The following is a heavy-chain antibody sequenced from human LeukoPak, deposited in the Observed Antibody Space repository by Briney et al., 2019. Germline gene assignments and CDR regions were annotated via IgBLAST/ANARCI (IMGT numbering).Heavy chain of an antibody. CDR3: AREQITMIVVDKQDDAFDS. V-gene: IGHV1-46*01. CDR2: INPSGDNT. J-gene: IGHJ3*02. D-gene: IGHD3-22*01. Sequence: ASVTVSCKADGYTFTNNFMHWVRQAPGHGLEWMGIINPSGDNTWYAQKFQGRVTMTRDTSISTAYMALSRLRSDDTAVYYCAREQITMIVVDKQDDAFDSWGQGTMVTVSA. CDR1: GYTFTNNF.